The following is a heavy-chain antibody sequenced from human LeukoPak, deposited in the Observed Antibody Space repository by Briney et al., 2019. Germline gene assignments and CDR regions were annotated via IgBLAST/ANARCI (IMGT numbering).Heavy chain of an antibody. V-gene: IGHV3-48*03. D-gene: IGHD6-13*01. CDR1: GFTFSSYE. J-gene: IGHJ6*02. Sequence: GGSLRLSSAASGFTFSSYEMNWVRQAPGKGLEWVSYISSSRSTIYYADSVKGRFTISRDNAKNSLYLQMNSLRAEDTAVYYCARDSSSWNGEYYYGMDVWGQGTTVTVSS. CDR2: ISSSRSTI. CDR3: ARDSSSWNGEYYYGMDV.